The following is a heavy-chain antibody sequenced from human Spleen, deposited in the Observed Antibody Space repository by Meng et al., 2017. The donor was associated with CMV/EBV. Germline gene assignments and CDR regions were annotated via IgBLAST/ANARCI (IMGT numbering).Heavy chain of an antibody. J-gene: IGHJ5*02. CDR2: INHSGTT. Sequence: LSLTGAVYCISFSGYYWSCIRQPPRKVLECIGKINHSGTTNYTPSLKSRVTISVDTSKNQFSLKLSSVTAAATAVYYCARGQGASFDPWGQGTLVTVSS. CDR1: CISFSGYY. V-gene: IGHV4-34*01. CDR3: ARGQGASFDP.